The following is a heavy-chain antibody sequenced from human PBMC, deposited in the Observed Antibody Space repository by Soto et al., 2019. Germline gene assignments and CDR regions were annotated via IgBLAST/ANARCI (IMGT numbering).Heavy chain of an antibody. V-gene: IGHV1-2*04. D-gene: IGHD6-19*01. Sequence: ASVTVACKASGYTFTGYYMHWVRQAPGQGVEWMGWINADSGGTNYAQKFQGWVTMTRDTSTSTAYMELSSLRSEDTALYSCARDSAVAGSPGAFDIWGQGTMVTVSS. J-gene: IGHJ3*02. CDR3: ARDSAVAGSPGAFDI. CDR1: GYTFTGYY. CDR2: INADSGGT.